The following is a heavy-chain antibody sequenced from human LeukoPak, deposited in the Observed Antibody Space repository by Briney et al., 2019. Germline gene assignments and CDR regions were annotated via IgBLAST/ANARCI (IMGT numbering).Heavy chain of an antibody. CDR2: IKSRNRGETV. CDR1: GFTFSDAW. CDR3: TTDGSTTLSNTFDH. J-gene: IGHJ4*02. Sequence: GGSLRLSCAASGFTFSDAWMNWVRLAPGKGLEWVGRIKSRNRGETVDYAAPVKGRFTISRDDSKTTVYLQMSSLKTEDTAIYYCTTDGSTTLSNTFDHWGQGTLVTVSS. D-gene: IGHD1-26*01. V-gene: IGHV3-15*01.